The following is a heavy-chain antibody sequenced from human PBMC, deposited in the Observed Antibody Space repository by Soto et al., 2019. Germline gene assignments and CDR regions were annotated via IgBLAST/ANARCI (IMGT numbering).Heavy chain of an antibody. J-gene: IGHJ6*03. V-gene: IGHV4-31*03. CDR1: GGSISSGGYY. Sequence: QVQLQASGPGLVKPSQTLSLTCTVSGGSISSGGYYWSWIRQHPGKGLEWIGYIYYSGSTYYNPSLKSRVTISVDTSKNQFSLKLSSVTAADTAVYYCARVEYCSSTSCYNYYYYYMDVWGKGTTVTVSS. D-gene: IGHD2-2*02. CDR3: ARVEYCSSTSCYNYYYYYMDV. CDR2: IYYSGST.